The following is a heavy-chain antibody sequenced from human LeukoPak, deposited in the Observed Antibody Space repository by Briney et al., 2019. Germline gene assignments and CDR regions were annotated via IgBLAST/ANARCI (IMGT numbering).Heavy chain of an antibody. CDR1: GYTFTGYY. V-gene: IGHV1-2*02. CDR3: ASPFDFNV. Sequence: ASVKVSCKASGYTFTGYYMHWVRQAPGQGLEWMGWINPNSGGTSYAKNIQGRVTMTSDTSINTAYMELSRLRSDDTAVYYCASPFDFNVWGQGTMVTVSS. J-gene: IGHJ3*01. CDR2: INPNSGGT. D-gene: IGHD3-9*01.